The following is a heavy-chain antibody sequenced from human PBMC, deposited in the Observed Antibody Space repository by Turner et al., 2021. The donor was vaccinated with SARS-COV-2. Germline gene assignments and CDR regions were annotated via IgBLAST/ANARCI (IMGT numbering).Heavy chain of an antibody. CDR2: IYYCEST. J-gene: IGHJ3*02. CDR3: AGDLYYYDSSGLYAFDI. V-gene: IGHV4-59*01. Sequence: QVQLQESGAGLVEPSEALSVTCTVSGGSISSYYWSWMRQPPGKGLEWIGYIYYCESTNFNPSLKSRVTISVDTFKNQFSLKMSSVTAADTAVYYCAGDLYYYDSSGLYAFDIWGQGTMVTVSS. D-gene: IGHD3-22*01. CDR1: GGSISSYY.